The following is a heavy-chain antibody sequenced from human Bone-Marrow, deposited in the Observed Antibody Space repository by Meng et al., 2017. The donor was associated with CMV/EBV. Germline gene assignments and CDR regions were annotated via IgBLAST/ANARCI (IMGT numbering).Heavy chain of an antibody. D-gene: IGHD2-15*01. Sequence: GGSLRLSCAASGFTFSNAWMSWVRQAPGKGLEWVGRIKSKTDGGTTDYAAPVKGRFTISRDDSKNTLYLQMNSLRAEDTAVYYCAVGFWSGGRCAVGGLGAFDYWGQGTLVTVSS. CDR2: IKSKTDGGTT. CDR1: GFTFSNAW. J-gene: IGHJ4*02. CDR3: AVGFWSGGRCAVGGLGAFDY. V-gene: IGHV3-15*01.